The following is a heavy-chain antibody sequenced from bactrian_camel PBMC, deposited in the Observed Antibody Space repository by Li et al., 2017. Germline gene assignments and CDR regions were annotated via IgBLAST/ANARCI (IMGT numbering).Heavy chain of an antibody. CDR1: GSTTIASYS. V-gene: IGHV3S53*01. J-gene: IGHJ6*01. CDR2: MDSDGSV. CDR3: AADVDPCVVISDTFIKIGY. Sequence: HVQLVESGGDSMQAGGSLRLSCVVSGSTTIASYSMGWFRHFPGKEREGVAVMDSDGSVTYADSVKGRFSISRDNSKNTLYLQMNALSPEDTAMYYCAADVDPCVVISDTFIKIGYWSQGTQVTVS.